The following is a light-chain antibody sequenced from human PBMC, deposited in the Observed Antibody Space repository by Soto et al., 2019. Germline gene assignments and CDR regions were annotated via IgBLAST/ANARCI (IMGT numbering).Light chain of an antibody. CDR1: QSISNY. CDR2: AAS. CDR3: QQTYTTPQT. V-gene: IGKV1-39*01. Sequence: DIQVIQSPSSLSASVGDRVTITCRTSQSISNYLNWYQQIPGKAPKLLIYAASNLENGVPPRFSGSGSGTDVTLTISSLQPEDFATYYCQQTYTTPQTFGEGTKVDIK. J-gene: IGKJ1*01.